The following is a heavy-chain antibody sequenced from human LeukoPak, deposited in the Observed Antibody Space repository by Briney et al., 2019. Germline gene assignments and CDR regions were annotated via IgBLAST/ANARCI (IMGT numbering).Heavy chain of an antibody. D-gene: IGHD6-13*01. CDR3: ARPGEGSGYSSSRIDY. V-gene: IGHV4-39*01. J-gene: IGHJ4*02. CDR2: IHYSGTT. Sequence: PSETLSLTCTVSGGSISSSSYYWGWIRQPPGKGLEWIGSIHYSGTTYYNPSLKSRVTISVDTSKNQFSLKLSSVTAADTAVYYCARPGEGSGYSSSRIDYWGQGTLVTVSP. CDR1: GGSISSSSYY.